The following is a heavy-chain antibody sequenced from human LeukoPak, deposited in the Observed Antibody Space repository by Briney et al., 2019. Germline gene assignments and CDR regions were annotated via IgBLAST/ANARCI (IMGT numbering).Heavy chain of an antibody. D-gene: IGHD3-3*01. V-gene: IGHV4-39*01. Sequence: SETLSLTCTVSGGSISSSSYYWGWIRQPPGKGVEWIERICYSGSTSYNPSLTSRLTISVHTSKHQFSLKLSSVTAADTAVYYCARLKIRFLEWLPEFGYWGQGTLVTVSS. J-gene: IGHJ4*02. CDR2: ICYSGST. CDR3: ARLKIRFLEWLPEFGY. CDR1: GGSISSSSYY.